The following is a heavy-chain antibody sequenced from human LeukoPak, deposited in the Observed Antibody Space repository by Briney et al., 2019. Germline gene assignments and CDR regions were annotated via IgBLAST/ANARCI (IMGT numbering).Heavy chain of an antibody. CDR2: IYNSGST. CDR3: AGGGGGSGWIDY. V-gene: IGHV4-59*02. J-gene: IGHJ4*02. D-gene: IGHD6-19*01. Sequence: PSETLSLTCTVSDGSVSAYYWSWIRQPPGKGLEWIGYIYNSGSTNYNPSLKSRVTISVDTSKNRFSLKLSSVTAADTAVYYCAGGGGGSGWIDYWGQGTLVTVSS. CDR1: DGSVSAYY.